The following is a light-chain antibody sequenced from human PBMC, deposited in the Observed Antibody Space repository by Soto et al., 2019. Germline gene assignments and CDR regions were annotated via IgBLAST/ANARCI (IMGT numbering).Light chain of an antibody. CDR1: QSISSY. J-gene: IGKJ1*01. CDR3: QQSYNMPWT. V-gene: IGKV1-39*01. Sequence: DIQMTQSPSSLSASVGDRVTITCRASQSISSYLNWYQQKPGEVPKVLIYAASTLQSGVPSRFSGSGSGTEFTLTISSLQPEDFATYSCQQSYNMPWTFGQGTKVDIX. CDR2: AAS.